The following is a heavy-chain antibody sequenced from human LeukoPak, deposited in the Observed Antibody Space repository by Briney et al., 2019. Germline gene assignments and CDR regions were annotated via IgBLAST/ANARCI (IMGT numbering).Heavy chain of an antibody. V-gene: IGHV4-31*03. CDR3: ARYPDWYFDL. Sequence: SSETLSLTCTVSGGSISSGGYYWSWIRQHPGKGLEWIGYIYYSGSTYYNPSLKSRVTISVDTSKNQFSLKLSSVTAADTAVYYCARYPDWYFDLWGRGTLVTVSS. J-gene: IGHJ2*01. CDR2: IYYSGST. CDR1: GGSISSGGYY.